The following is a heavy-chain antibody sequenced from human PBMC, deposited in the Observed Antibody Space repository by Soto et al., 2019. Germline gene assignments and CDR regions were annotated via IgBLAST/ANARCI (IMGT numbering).Heavy chain of an antibody. D-gene: IGHD3-10*01. CDR1: GGTFSSYA. V-gene: IGHV1-69*06. J-gene: IGHJ4*02. CDR2: IIPIFGTA. Sequence: SVKVSCKASGGTFSSYAISWVRQAPGQGLEWMGGIIPIFGTANYAQKFQGRVTITADKSTSTAYMELSSLRSEDTAVYYCARVAYASGSYYIFDYWGQGTLVTVSS. CDR3: ARVAYASGSYYIFDY.